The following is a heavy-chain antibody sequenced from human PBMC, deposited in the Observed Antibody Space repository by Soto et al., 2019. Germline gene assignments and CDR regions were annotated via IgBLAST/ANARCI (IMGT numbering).Heavy chain of an antibody. V-gene: IGHV3-23*01. CDR1: EFTFSSYA. Sequence: GVSLRLSCAASEFTFSSYAMNWVRQAPGKGLEWVSAISGSGGSTYYADSVKGRFTISRDNSKNTLYLQMNSLRAEDTAVYNCAKASGTYYPYFDYWGQGTLVTVSS. J-gene: IGHJ4*02. CDR3: AKASGTYYPYFDY. CDR2: ISGSGGST. D-gene: IGHD1-26*01.